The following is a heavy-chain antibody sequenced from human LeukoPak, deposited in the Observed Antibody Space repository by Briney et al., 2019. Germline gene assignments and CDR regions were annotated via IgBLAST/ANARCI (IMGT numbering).Heavy chain of an antibody. J-gene: IGHJ4*02. CDR3: ARTHGSSGFDY. Sequence: SETLSLTCTVSGGSISSYYWSWIRQPPGEGLEWIGYIYYSGSTNYNPSLKSRVTISVDTSKNQFSLKLSSVTAADTAVYYCARTHGSSGFDYWGQGTLVTVSS. V-gene: IGHV4-59*08. CDR1: GGSISSYY. CDR2: IYYSGST. D-gene: IGHD3-22*01.